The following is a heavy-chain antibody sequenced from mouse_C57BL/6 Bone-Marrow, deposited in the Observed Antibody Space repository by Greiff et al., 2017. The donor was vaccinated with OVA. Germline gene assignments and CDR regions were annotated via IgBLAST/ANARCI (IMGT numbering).Heavy chain of an antibody. V-gene: IGHV14-2*01. Sequence: VQLQQSGAELVKPGASVKLSCTASGFNIKDYYMHWVKQRTEQGLEWIGRIDPEDGVTKYAPKFQGKATITADTSSNTAYLQLSSLTSEDTAVYYCARSRDYGVAYWGQGTLVTVSA. D-gene: IGHD2-4*01. J-gene: IGHJ3*01. CDR1: GFNIKDYY. CDR3: ARSRDYGVAY. CDR2: IDPEDGVT.